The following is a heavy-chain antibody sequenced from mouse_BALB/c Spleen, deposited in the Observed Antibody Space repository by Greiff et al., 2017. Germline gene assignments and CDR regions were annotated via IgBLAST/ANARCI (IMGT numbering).Heavy chain of an antibody. Sequence: EVQLQESGPGLVKPSQSLSLTCTVTGYSITSDYAWNWIRQFPGNKLEWMGYISYSGSTSYNPSLKSRISITRDTSKNQFFLQLNSVTTEDTATYYCARDDYDDGDYYAMDYWGQGTSVTVSS. CDR3: ARDDYDDGDYYAMDY. V-gene: IGHV3-2*02. J-gene: IGHJ4*01. CDR2: ISYSGST. CDR1: GYSITSDYA. D-gene: IGHD2-4*01.